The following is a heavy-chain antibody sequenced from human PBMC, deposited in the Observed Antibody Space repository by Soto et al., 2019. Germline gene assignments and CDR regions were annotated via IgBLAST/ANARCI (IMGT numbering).Heavy chain of an antibody. CDR3: ARRAEGSWYWIDP. CDR1: GFTFSSYA. Sequence: QVQLVESGGGVVQPGRSLTLSCAASGFTFSSYAMHWVRQAPGKGLEWVAAIWYDGNNKYYADSVKGRFTTSRDNSKNMVYLQMNSLRVEDTAVYYCARRAEGSWYWIDPWGQGTLVTVSS. V-gene: IGHV3-33*01. J-gene: IGHJ5*02. D-gene: IGHD1-26*01. CDR2: IWYDGNNK.